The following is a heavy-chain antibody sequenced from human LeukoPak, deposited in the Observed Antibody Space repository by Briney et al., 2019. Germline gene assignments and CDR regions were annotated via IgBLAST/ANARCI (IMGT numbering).Heavy chain of an antibody. CDR3: AKGRPPARLPAAEFDY. CDR1: GFTFSSYA. J-gene: IGHJ4*02. V-gene: IGHV3-30*01. D-gene: IGHD2-2*01. Sequence: PGRSLRLSCAASGFTFSSYAMHWVRQAPGKGLEWVAVISYDRREKYYAGSVKGRFTASRDNSKNTLYLQMNSLRAEDTAVYYCAKGRPPARLPAAEFDYWGQGTLVTVSS. CDR2: ISYDRREK.